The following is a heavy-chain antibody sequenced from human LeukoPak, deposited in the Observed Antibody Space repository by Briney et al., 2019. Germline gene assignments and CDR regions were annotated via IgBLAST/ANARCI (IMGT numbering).Heavy chain of an antibody. CDR1: GYTFTGYY. CDR2: INPNSGGT. Sequence: GASVKVSRKPSGYTFTGYYMHWVRQAPGQGLEWMGWINPNSGGTNYAQKFQGRVTMTRDTSISTAYMELSRLRSDDTAVYYCARVPILLWFGPFDYWGQGTLVTVSS. J-gene: IGHJ4*02. V-gene: IGHV1-2*02. D-gene: IGHD3-10*01. CDR3: ARVPILLWFGPFDY.